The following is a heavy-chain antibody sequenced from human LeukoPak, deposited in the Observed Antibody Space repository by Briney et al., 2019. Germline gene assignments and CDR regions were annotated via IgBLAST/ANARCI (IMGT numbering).Heavy chain of an antibody. J-gene: IGHJ4*02. D-gene: IGHD3-22*01. V-gene: IGHV1-2*02. CDR3: ARGSYYDSSAYYY. CDR1: GYTFTGYY. CDR2: INPNSGGT. Sequence: ASVKVSCKASGYTFTGYYMHWVRQAPGQGLEWMGWINPNSGGTNYAQKFQGRVTMTRDTSISTAYMELSRLRSDDTAVYYCARGSYYDSSAYYYWGQGTVVTVSS.